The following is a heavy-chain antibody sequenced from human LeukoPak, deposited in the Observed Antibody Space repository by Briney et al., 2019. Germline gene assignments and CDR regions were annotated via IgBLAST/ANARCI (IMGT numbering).Heavy chain of an antibody. CDR2: INHSGST. Sequence: SETLSLTRAVYGGSFSGYYWSWIRQPPGKGLEWIGEINHSGSTNYNPSLKSRVTISVDTSKNQFSLKLSSVTAADTAVYYCARVSRYSSSSGDWGQGTLVTVSS. V-gene: IGHV4-34*01. J-gene: IGHJ4*02. CDR1: GGSFSGYY. D-gene: IGHD6-6*01. CDR3: ARVSRYSSSSGD.